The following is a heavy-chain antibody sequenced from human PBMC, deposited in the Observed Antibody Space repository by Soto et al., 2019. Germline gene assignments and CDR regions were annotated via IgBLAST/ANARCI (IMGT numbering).Heavy chain of an antibody. J-gene: IGHJ6*02. Sequence: AGESLKISCKGSGYSFTSYWISWVRQMPGKGLEWMGRIDPSDSYTNYSPSFQGHVTISADKSISTAYLQWSSLKASDTAMYYCARQGDFWSGYAPDYYYYGMDVWGQGTTVTVSS. D-gene: IGHD3-3*01. V-gene: IGHV5-10-1*01. CDR1: GYSFTSYW. CDR2: IDPSDSYT. CDR3: ARQGDFWSGYAPDYYYYGMDV.